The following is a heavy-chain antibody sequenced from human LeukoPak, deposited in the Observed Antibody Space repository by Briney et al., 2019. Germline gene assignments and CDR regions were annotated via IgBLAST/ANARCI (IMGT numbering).Heavy chain of an antibody. CDR2: INQGENSK. D-gene: IGHD1-26*01. J-gene: IGHJ3*02. Sequence: SGGSLRLSCTASGFTFGDYAMTWVRQAPGKGLEWVASINQGENSKFYVDSVRGRFTISRDNAKNSLYLQMNSLRAEDTAVYYCARDLEWELHAFDIWGQGTMVTVSS. CDR1: GFTFGDYA. V-gene: IGHV3-7*01. CDR3: ARDLEWELHAFDI.